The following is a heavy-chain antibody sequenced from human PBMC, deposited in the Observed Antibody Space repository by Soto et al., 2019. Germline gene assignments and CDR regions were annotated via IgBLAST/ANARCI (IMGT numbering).Heavy chain of an antibody. CDR3: ARRGPGTDFDY. CDR1: GFTFSSYA. D-gene: IGHD6-13*01. Sequence: EVQLLESGGGLVQPGGYLRLSCAASGFTFSSYAMRWVRQAPGKGLEWVSAVSGSGGSTYYADSVKGRFTISRDNSKNTLYLQMNSLRAEDTAVYYCARRGPGTDFDYWGQGTLVTVSS. V-gene: IGHV3-23*01. CDR2: VSGSGGST. J-gene: IGHJ4*02.